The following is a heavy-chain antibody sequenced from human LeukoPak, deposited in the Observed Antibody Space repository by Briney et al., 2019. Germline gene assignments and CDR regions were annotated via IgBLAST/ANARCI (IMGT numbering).Heavy chain of an antibody. D-gene: IGHD6-19*01. V-gene: IGHV4-59*01. CDR1: GGSISSYY. CDR2: IYYSGST. Sequence: SETLSLTCTVSGGSISSYYWNWIRQPPGKGLEWIGYIYYSGSTSYNPSLKSRVTISVDTSKNQFSLKLSSVTAADTAVFHCARGSSSGWFLGDVWGKGTTVTVSS. CDR3: ARGSSSGWFLGDV. J-gene: IGHJ6*04.